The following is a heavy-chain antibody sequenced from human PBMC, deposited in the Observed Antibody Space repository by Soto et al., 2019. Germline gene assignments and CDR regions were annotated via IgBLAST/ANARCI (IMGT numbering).Heavy chain of an antibody. V-gene: IGHV4-39*01. CDR1: GGSISSSSYY. CDR2: IYYSGGT. J-gene: IGHJ6*02. CDR3: ARLGYSSGWGDYYYYYSMDV. D-gene: IGHD6-19*01. Sequence: SETLSLTCTVSGGSISSSSYYWGWIRQPPGKGLEWIGSIYYSGGTYYNPSLKSRVTISVDTSKNQFSLKLSSVTAADTAVYYCARLGYSSGWGDYYYYYSMDVWGQGTTVTVSS.